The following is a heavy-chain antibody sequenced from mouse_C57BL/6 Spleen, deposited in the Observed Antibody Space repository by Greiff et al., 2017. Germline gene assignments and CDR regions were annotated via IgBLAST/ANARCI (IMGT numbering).Heavy chain of an antibody. V-gene: IGHV3-6*01. CDR1: GYSITSGYY. CDR3: ARGLTTVDYYFDY. Sequence: EVKLQESGPGLVKPSQSLSLTCSVTGYSITSGYYWNWIRQFPGNKLEWMGYISYDGSNNYNPSLKNRISITRDTSKNQFFLKLNAVTTEDTATDYGARGLTTVDYYFDYWGQGTTLTVSS. D-gene: IGHD1-1*01. CDR2: ISYDGSN. J-gene: IGHJ2*01.